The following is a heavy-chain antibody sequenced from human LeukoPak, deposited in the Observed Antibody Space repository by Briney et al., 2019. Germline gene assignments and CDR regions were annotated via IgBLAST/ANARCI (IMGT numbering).Heavy chain of an antibody. Sequence: PSETLSLTCSFSGYSISSGYYWGWIRQPPGQGLEWIGNIYHSGSTNYNPSLKSRVTISVDTSKNQFSLKLSSVTAADTAVYYCARGIIVDTAMAGSGTGWFDPWGQGTLVTVSS. V-gene: IGHV4-38-2*02. J-gene: IGHJ5*02. D-gene: IGHD5-18*01. CDR3: ARGIIVDTAMAGSGTGWFDP. CDR2: IYHSGST. CDR1: GYSISSGYY.